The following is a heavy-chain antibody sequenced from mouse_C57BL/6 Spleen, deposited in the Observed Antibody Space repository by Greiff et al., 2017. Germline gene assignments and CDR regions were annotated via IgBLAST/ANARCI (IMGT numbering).Heavy chain of an antibody. D-gene: IGHD3-1*01. Sequence: QVHVKQPGAELVRPGSSVKLSCKASGYTFTSYWMDWVKQRPGQGLEWIGNIYPSDSETHYNQKFKDKATLTVDKSSSTAYMQLSSLTSEDSAVYYCARGDLGFYAMDYWGQGTSVTVSS. CDR3: ARGDLGFYAMDY. V-gene: IGHV1-61*01. CDR2: IYPSDSET. CDR1: GYTFTSYW. J-gene: IGHJ4*01.